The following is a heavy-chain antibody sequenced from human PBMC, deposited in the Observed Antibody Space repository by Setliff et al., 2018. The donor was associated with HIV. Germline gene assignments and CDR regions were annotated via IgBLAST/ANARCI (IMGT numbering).Heavy chain of an antibody. CDR2: IKEDGSEK. D-gene: IGHD3-10*01. J-gene: IGHJ3*01. CDR1: GFTFSSYW. CDR3: VRDGPPRGAFDV. V-gene: IGHV3-7*03. Sequence: GESLKISCAASGFTFSSYWMSWVRQAPGKGLEWVANIKEDGSEKYHVDSVKGRFTIARDNAKNSQYLQMNSLRAEDTAVYYCVRDGPPRGAFDVWGQGTLVTVSS.